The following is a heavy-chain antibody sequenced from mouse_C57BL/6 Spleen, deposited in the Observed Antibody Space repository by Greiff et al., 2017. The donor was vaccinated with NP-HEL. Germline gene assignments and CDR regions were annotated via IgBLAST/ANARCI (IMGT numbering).Heavy chain of an antibody. V-gene: IGHV1-54*01. Sequence: VQLQQSGAELVRPGTSVKVSCKASGYAFTNYLIEWVKQRPGQGLEWIGVINPGSGGTNYNEKFKGKATLTADKSSSTAYMQLSSLTSEDSAVYFCAREDSNYDYAMDYWGQGTSVTVSS. CDR3: AREDSNYDYAMDY. CDR2: INPGSGGT. J-gene: IGHJ4*01. D-gene: IGHD2-5*01. CDR1: GYAFTNYL.